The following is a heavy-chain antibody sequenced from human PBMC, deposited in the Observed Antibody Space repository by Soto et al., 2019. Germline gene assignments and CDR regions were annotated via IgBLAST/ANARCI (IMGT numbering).Heavy chain of an antibody. Sequence: PGGSLRLSCAASGFTFSSYDMHWVRQVTGKGLEWVSTIDTAAGDTNYAGSVKGRFTISRENAKNSLYLQMNSLRAEDTAVYYCARARYYVSGKSYYHGMDVWGQGTTVTVSS. CDR2: IDTAAGDT. V-gene: IGHV3-13*01. J-gene: IGHJ6*02. CDR1: GFTFSSYD. CDR3: ARARYYVSGKSYYHGMDV. D-gene: IGHD3-10*01.